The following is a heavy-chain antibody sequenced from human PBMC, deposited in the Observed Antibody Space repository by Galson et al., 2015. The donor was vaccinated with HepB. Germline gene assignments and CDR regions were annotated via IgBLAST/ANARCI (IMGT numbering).Heavy chain of an antibody. CDR2: IIPIFGTA. J-gene: IGHJ4*02. CDR1: GGTFSSYA. V-gene: IGHV1-69*13. CDR3: ARGADRGSGWYLFDY. Sequence: SVKVSCKASGGTFSSYAISWVRQAPGQGLEWMGGIIPIFGTANYAQKFQGRVTITADESTSTAYMELSSLRSEDTAVYYCARGADRGSGWYLFDYWGQGTLVTVSS. D-gene: IGHD6-19*01.